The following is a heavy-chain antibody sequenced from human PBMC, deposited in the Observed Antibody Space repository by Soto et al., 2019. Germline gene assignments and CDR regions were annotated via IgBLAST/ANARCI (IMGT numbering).Heavy chain of an antibody. CDR3: ARAPHLSSWRKIDF. J-gene: IGHJ4*02. D-gene: IGHD6-13*01. Sequence: QVQLVQSGPEVKKPGASVKVSCKASGYTFTNQGISWVRQAPGQGLEWVGWISTFHGNRDYAQKFEGRVTLTTDTSTNTAYMELRSLRSDDTAVEYCARAPHLSSWRKIDFWGQGTLVTVSS. V-gene: IGHV1-18*01. CDR1: GYTFTNQG. CDR2: ISTFHGNR.